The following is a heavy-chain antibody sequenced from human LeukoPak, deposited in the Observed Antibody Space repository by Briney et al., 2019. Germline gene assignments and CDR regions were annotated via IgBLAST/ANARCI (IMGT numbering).Heavy chain of an antibody. CDR3: ARSPRDSRDWTGTLDY. V-gene: IGHV3-30*03. J-gene: IGHJ4*02. CDR1: GFTFNNFG. D-gene: IGHD3-22*01. Sequence: GGSLSFSCAASGFTFNNFGMHWVRQAPGKGLEWVSVISYSGSVQFYADSVKGRFTISRDDSENTVHMQMNRLRVEDTAVYYCARSPRDSRDWTGTLDYGGQGALVTVSS. CDR2: ISYSGSVQ.